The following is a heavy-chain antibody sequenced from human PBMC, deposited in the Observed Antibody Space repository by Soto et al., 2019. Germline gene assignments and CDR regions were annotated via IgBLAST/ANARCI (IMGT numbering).Heavy chain of an antibody. CDR2: ISYDGSNK. CDR1: GFTFSSYA. D-gene: IGHD6-13*01. Sequence: QVQLVESGGGVVQPGRSLRLSCAASGFTFSSYAMHWVRQAPGKGLEWVAVISYDGSNKYYADSVKGRFTISRDNSKNTLYLQMNSLRAEATAVYYCARDGYSSSWGYGMDVWGQGTTVTVAS. J-gene: IGHJ6*02. CDR3: ARDGYSSSWGYGMDV. V-gene: IGHV3-30-3*01.